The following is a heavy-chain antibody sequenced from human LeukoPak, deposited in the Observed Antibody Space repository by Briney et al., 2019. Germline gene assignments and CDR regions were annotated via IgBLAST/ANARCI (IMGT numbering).Heavy chain of an antibody. CDR1: GFTFISYE. V-gene: IGHV3-66*01. Sequence: PGGSLRLSCAASGFTFISYEMNWVRHAPGQGLECVSVIYSDGPTYYVDSVKGRFTISRDNSKNTLYLQMNSLRAEDTAVYYCARGGIHRSSASCPKTYFDYWGQGTLVTVSS. CDR3: ARGGIHRSSASCPKTYFDY. J-gene: IGHJ4*02. D-gene: IGHD2-2*01. CDR2: IYSDGPT.